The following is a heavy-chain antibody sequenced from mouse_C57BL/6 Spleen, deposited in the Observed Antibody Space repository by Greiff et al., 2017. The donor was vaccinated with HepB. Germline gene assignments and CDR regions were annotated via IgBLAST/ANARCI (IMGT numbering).Heavy chain of an antibody. J-gene: IGHJ4*01. CDR3: ARSGAYKAMDY. Sequence: VQLQQSGAELVRPGTSVKVSCKASGYAFTNYLIEWVKQRPGQGLEWIGVINPGSGGTNYNEKFKGKATLTADKSSSTAYMQLSSLTSEDSAVYFCARSGAYKAMDYWGQGTSVTVSS. CDR2: INPGSGGT. D-gene: IGHD1-3*01. V-gene: IGHV1-54*01. CDR1: GYAFTNYL.